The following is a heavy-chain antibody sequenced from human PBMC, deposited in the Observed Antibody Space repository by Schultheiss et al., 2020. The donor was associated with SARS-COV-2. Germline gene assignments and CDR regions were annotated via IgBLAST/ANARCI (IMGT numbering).Heavy chain of an antibody. CDR3: ARVNHRGGNWFDP. CDR1: GINFDDYA. CDR2: ISWNSDRI. V-gene: IGHV3-9*01. J-gene: IGHJ5*02. Sequence: GGSLRLSCAASGINFDDYAMNWVRQAPGKGLEWVSSISWNSDRIAYVDSVKGRFTISRDNAKNSLYLQMDSLRAEDTALYYCARVNHRGGNWFDPWGQGTLVTVSS. D-gene: IGHD3-10*01.